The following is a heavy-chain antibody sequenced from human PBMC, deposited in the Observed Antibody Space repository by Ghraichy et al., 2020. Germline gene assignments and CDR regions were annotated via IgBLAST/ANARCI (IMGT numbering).Heavy chain of an antibody. V-gene: IGHV3-13*05. CDR1: GFTFSSYD. J-gene: IGHJ2*01. CDR3: ARGLKRPDDDYGAPLYWYFDL. Sequence: GGSLRLSCAASGFTFSSYDMHWVRQATGKGLEWVSAIGTAGDPYYPGSVKGRFTISRENAKNSLYLQMNSLRAGDTAVYYCARGLKRPDDDYGAPLYWYFDLWGRGTLVTVSS. CDR2: IGTAGDP. D-gene: IGHD4-17*01.